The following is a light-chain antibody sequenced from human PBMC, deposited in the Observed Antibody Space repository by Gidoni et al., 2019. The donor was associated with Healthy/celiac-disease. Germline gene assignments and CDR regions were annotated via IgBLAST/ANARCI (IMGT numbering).Light chain of an antibody. CDR1: QSISSW. CDR2: DAS. Sequence: DIQMPQSPSTLSASVGDRVTITCRASQSISSWLAWYQQKPGKAPKLLIYDASSLESGVPSRFSGSGSGTEFTLTISSLQPDDFATYYGQQYNSYSTFXQXTKVXIK. CDR3: QQYNSYST. V-gene: IGKV1-5*01. J-gene: IGKJ1*01.